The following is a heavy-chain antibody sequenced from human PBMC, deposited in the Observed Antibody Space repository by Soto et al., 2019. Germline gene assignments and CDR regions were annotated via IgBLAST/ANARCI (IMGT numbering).Heavy chain of an antibody. CDR3: VRDGTKNLRDWFDP. D-gene: IGHD1-1*01. V-gene: IGHV4-4*07. J-gene: IGHJ5*02. CDR1: GASISGFY. CDR2: IYATGTT. Sequence: SETLSLTCTVSGASISGFYWSWIRKSAGKGLEWIGRIYATGTTDYNPSLKSRVMMSVDTSKKQFSLKLRSVTAADTAVYYCVRDGTKNLRDWFDPWGQGISVTVSS.